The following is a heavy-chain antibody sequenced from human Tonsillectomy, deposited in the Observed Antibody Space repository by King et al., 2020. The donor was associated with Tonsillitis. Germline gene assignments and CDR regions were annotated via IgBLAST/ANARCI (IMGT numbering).Heavy chain of an antibody. CDR2: ISTHNGNT. CDR3: ARATRVGIDV. J-gene: IGHJ6*02. CDR1: GYTFTDDG. Sequence: QLVQSGPEVKNPGASVRVSCEASGYTFTDDGISWVRQAPGQGLEWLGWISTHNGNTNYTQELQGRLTMTINTSTSTAYMELRNLRSADTAIYSCARATRVGIDVWAQGTPVPVSS. V-gene: IGHV1-18*01.